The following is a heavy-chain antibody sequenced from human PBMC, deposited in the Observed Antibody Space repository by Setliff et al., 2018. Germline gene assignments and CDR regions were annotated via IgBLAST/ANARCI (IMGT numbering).Heavy chain of an antibody. D-gene: IGHD6-19*01. J-gene: IGHJ4*02. Sequence: GGSLRLSCAASGFTLSNYEMNWVRQAPGKGLEWVSYISTSTMYYADSVKGRFIISRDNAKNSLYLQMNSLRAEDTAVYYCARAVRGSTGWYGPFDYWGLGTLVTVS. V-gene: IGHV3-48*03. CDR1: GFTLSNYE. CDR3: ARAVRGSTGWYGPFDY. CDR2: ISTSTM.